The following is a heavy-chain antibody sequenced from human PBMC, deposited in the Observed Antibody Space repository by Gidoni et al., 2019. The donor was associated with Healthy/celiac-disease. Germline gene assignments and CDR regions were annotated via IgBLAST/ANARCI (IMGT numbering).Heavy chain of an antibody. J-gene: IGHJ4*02. V-gene: IGHV4-4*07. D-gene: IGHD3-22*01. CDR1: GGSISSYY. CDR2: IYTSGST. Sequence: QVQLQESGPGLVKPSETLSLTCTVSGGSISSYYWSWIRQPAGKGLEWIGRIYTSGSTNYNPALKSRVTMSVETSKNQFSLKLSYVTAADTAVYYCARVQSPVDYYDSSGYYDYWGQGTLVTVSS. CDR3: ARVQSPVDYYDSSGYYDY.